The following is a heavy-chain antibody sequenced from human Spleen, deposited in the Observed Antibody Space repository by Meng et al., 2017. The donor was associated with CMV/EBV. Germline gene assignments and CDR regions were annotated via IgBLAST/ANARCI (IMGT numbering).Heavy chain of an antibody. J-gene: IGHJ4*02. CDR3: ARDTPGD. D-gene: IGHD3-10*01. CDR1: GFTFSGFW. Sequence: GRSLRLSCAASGFTFSGFWMSWARQAPGKGLEWVANIRPDGSEKYYVDSVKGRFTISRENAKNSLYLQMNNLRAEDTAIYYCARDTPGDWGQGTLVTVSS. CDR2: IRPDGSEK. V-gene: IGHV3-7*01.